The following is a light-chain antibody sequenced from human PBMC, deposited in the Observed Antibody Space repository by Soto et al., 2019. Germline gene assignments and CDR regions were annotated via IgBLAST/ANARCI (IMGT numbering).Light chain of an antibody. V-gene: IGLV8-61*01. Sequence: QTVVTQEPSFSVSPGGTVTLTCGLSSGSVTSSYNPSWYQQTPGQAPRTLIYSTKTRSPGVPDRFSGSILENKAALTITGAQADEECDYYCVLYMGDGTVVFGGGTKLTVL. CDR2: STK. J-gene: IGLJ2*01. CDR3: VLYMGDGTVV. CDR1: SGSVTSSYN.